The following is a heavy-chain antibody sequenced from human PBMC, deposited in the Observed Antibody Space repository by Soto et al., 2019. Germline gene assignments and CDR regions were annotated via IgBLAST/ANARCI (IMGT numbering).Heavy chain of an antibody. D-gene: IGHD6-13*01. Sequence: GGSLRLSCAASGFTFSSYAMHWVRQAPGKGLEWVAVIWSDGSDRYFADSVKGRFTISRDNSNNTLYLQINSLRAEDTAVYFCARHTHLIAAADYWGQGTLVTVSS. CDR2: IWSDGSDR. V-gene: IGHV3-33*01. J-gene: IGHJ4*02. CDR1: GFTFSSYA. CDR3: ARHTHLIAAADY.